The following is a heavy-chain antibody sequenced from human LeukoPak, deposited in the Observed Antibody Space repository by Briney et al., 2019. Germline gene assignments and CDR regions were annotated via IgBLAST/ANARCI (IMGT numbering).Heavy chain of an antibody. Sequence: PGGSLRLSCAVSGFTFSNYAMSWVRQAPGKGLEWVSGISGSAASTYYADSVKGRFTISRDNSNNTLYLQMNSLRAEDTAVYYCAKVRRGICSGGSCLTAFDFRGQGTLVTVSS. J-gene: IGHJ4*02. V-gene: IGHV3-23*01. CDR3: AKVRRGICSGGSCLTAFDF. CDR2: ISGSAAST. CDR1: GFTFSNYA. D-gene: IGHD2-15*01.